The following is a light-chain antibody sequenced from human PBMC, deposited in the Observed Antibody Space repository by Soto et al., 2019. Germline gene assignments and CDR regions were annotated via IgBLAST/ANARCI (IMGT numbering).Light chain of an antibody. CDR3: CSYAGSYNNV. V-gene: IGLV2-11*01. CDR1: SSDVGGYNY. CDR2: DVS. Sequence: QSVLTQPRSVSGSPGQSVTISCTGTSSDVGGYNYVSWYQQHPGKAPKLMIYDVSKRPSGVPDRFTGSKSGNTASQTISGLQAEDEADYYSCSYAGSYNNVFGNGTKVTVL. J-gene: IGLJ1*01.